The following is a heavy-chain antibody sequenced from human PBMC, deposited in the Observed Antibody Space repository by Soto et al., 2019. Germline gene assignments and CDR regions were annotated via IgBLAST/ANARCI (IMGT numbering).Heavy chain of an antibody. CDR3: AGGRTWGARDFDY. CDR2: ISAYNGHT. Sequence: QVQLVQSGSEVKRPGASVRVSCKASGYTFDTYGISWVRQAPGQGLEWMGWISAYNGHTDYAQRFQGRVTMTTDTSTNTVSLELGGLRSDDTAVYYCAGGRTWGARDFDYWGQGTLVTVSS. D-gene: IGHD3-16*01. J-gene: IGHJ4*02. V-gene: IGHV1-18*01. CDR1: GYTFDTYG.